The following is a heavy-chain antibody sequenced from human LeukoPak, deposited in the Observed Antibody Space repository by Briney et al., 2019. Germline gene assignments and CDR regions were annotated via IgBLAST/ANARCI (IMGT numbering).Heavy chain of an antibody. V-gene: IGHV4-59*01. Sequence: SETLSLTCTVSGGSIGSYYWSWIRQPPGKGLEWIGNIYYSGRTNYNPSLKSRVTVSVDTSTNQFSLKLSSVTAADTAVYYCASFDAAATFDPWGQGTLVTVSS. CDR2: IYYSGRT. CDR1: GGSIGSYY. J-gene: IGHJ5*02. D-gene: IGHD6-13*01. CDR3: ASFDAAATFDP.